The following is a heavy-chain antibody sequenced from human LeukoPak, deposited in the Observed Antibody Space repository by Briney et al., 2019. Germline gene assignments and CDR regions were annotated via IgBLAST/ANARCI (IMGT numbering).Heavy chain of an antibody. V-gene: IGHV3-48*03. CDR1: GFTFSSSE. CDR3: ARVLGFSYGSDY. Sequence: GGSLRLSCAASGFTFSSSEMNWVRQAPGKGLERVSYISSSSGSTIYYADSVKGRFTISRDNAKNSLYLQMNSLRAEDTAVYYCARVLGFSYGSDYWGQGTLVTVSS. CDR2: ISSSSGSTI. J-gene: IGHJ4*02. D-gene: IGHD5-18*01.